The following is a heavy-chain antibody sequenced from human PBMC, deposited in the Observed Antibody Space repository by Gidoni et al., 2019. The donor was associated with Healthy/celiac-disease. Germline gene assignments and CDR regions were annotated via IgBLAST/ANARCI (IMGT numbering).Heavy chain of an antibody. J-gene: IGHJ5*02. Sequence: EVQLVESGGGLVKPGGSLRLSFAASGFTFSNAWMSWVRQAPGKGLEWVGRIKSKTDGGTTDYAAPVKGRFTISRDDSKNTLYLQMNSLKTEDTAVYYCTTGTSYGGYDYVWGSYRIRFDPWGQGTLVTVSS. V-gene: IGHV3-15*01. CDR2: IKSKTDGGTT. CDR1: GFTFSNAW. CDR3: TTGTSYGGYDYVWGSYRIRFDP. D-gene: IGHD3-16*02.